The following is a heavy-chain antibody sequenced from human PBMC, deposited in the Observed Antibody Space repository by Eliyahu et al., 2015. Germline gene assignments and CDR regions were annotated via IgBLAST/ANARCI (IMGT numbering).Heavy chain of an antibody. D-gene: IGHD2-15*01. J-gene: IGHJ5*02. CDR1: GXPLTDYY. Sequence: QVQLVQSGAEVKNPGASVKISCKASGXPLTDYYXHWXRQAPGQGLEWMGXXNPNSGGTHYAQSFQXRVTMTRDTSINTAYMELDRLGSDDTAVYYCARERSQCSGGTCHRRTFDPWGQGTLVTVSS. CDR2: XNPNSGGT. CDR3: ARERSQCSGGTCHRRTFDP. V-gene: IGHV1-2*02.